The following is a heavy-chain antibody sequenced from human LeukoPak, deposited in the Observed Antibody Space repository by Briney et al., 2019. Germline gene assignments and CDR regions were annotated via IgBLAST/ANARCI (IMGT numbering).Heavy chain of an antibody. V-gene: IGHV4-34*01. CDR1: GGSFSGYY. J-gene: IGHJ4*02. CDR3: ARHEVVRSGSYGSFPDY. CDR2: IYYSGST. Sequence: SETLSLTCAVYGGSFSGYYWSWIRQPPGKGLEWIGSIYYSGSTYYNPSLKSRVTISVDTSKNQFSLKLSSVTAADTAVYYCARHEVVRSGSYGSFPDYWGQGTLVTVSS. D-gene: IGHD1-26*01.